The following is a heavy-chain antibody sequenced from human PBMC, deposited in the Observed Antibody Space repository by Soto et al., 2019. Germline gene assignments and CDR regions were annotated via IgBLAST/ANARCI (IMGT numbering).Heavy chain of an antibody. CDR1: GFTFSSYG. CDR2: IWYDGSDK. V-gene: IGHV3-33*06. CDR3: AKRAGYDSSGYNGY. Sequence: GGSLRLSCAASGFTFSSYGMHWVRQAPGKGLEWVAVIWYDGSDKYYADSVKGRFTISRDNSKNTLYLQMNSLRAEDTAVYYCAKRAGYDSSGYNGYWGQGTLVTVSS. D-gene: IGHD3-22*01. J-gene: IGHJ4*02.